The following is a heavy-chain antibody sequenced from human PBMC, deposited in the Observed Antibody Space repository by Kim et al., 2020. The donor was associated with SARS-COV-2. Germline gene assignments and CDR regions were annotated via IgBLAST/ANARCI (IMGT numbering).Heavy chain of an antibody. CDR2: IIPIFGTA. CDR3: ARGYSSSSFPYYYGMDV. J-gene: IGHJ6*02. Sequence: SVKVSCKASGGTFSSYAISWVRQAPGQGLEWMGGIIPIFGTANYAQKFQGRVTITADESTSTAYMELSSLRSEDTAVYYCARGYSSSSFPYYYGMDVWGQGTTVTVSS. V-gene: IGHV1-69*13. D-gene: IGHD6-6*01. CDR1: GGTFSSYA.